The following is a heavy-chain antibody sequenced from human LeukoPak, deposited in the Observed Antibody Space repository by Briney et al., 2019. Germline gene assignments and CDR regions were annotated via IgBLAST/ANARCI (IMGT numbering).Heavy chain of an antibody. CDR1: XFTFDXYA. Sequence: RXSCXAXXFTFDXYAMHWVRQAPGKGLEWVSGISWNSGNIGQADSVKGRFTISRDNSKNTLYLQMNSLRAADTAVYYCAKVRGYSYGYSHWGQGTLVTVSS. CDR2: ISWNSGNI. J-gene: IGHJ4*02. V-gene: IGHV3-9*01. D-gene: IGHD5-18*01. CDR3: AKVRGYSYGYSH.